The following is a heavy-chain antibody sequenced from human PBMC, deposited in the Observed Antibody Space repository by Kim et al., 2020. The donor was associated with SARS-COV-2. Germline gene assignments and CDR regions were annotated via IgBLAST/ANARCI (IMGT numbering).Heavy chain of an antibody. V-gene: IGHV3-30-3*01. CDR3: AREEGLWFGGNTLDY. CDR2: ISYDGSNK. CDR1: GFTFSSYA. Sequence: GGSLRLSCAASGFTFSSYAMHWVRQAPGKGLEWVAVISYDGSNKYYADSVKGRFTISRDNSKNTLYLQMNSLRAEDTPVYYCAREEGLWFGGNTLDYWGQGTLVTVSS. J-gene: IGHJ4*02. D-gene: IGHD3-10*01.